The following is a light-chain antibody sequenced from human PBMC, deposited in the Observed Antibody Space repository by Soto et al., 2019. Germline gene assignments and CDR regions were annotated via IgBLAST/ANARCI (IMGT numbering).Light chain of an antibody. CDR1: SSDVGGYNY. J-gene: IGLJ1*01. V-gene: IGLV2-8*01. Sequence: QSALAQPPSASGSPGQSVTISCTGTSSDVGGYNYVSWYQHHPGEAPKLILFDVYKRPSGVPDPFSGSTSGNTASLTVSGLHAEDEADYYCSSYAGNNKDVFGTGTKLTVL. CDR2: DVY. CDR3: SSYAGNNKDV.